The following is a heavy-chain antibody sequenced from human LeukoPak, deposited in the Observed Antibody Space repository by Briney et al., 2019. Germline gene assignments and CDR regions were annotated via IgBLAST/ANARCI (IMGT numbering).Heavy chain of an antibody. V-gene: IGHV4-39*01. D-gene: IGHD3-16*01. CDR3: ARLGPPGERYFDY. J-gene: IGHJ4*02. CDR1: GGPISSSSYY. CDR2: IHYSGST. Sequence: KPSETLSLTCTVSGGPISSSSYYWGWIRQPPGKGLEWIAIIHYSGSTYYNPSLKSRVTISVDTSKNQFSLKLSSVTAADTAVYYCARLGPPGERYFDYWGQGTLVTVSS.